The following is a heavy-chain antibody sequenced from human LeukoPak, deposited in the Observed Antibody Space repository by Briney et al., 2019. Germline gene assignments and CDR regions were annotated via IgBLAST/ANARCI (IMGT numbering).Heavy chain of an antibody. V-gene: IGHV3-23*01. D-gene: IGHD3-10*01. CDR3: AKDLVRGVYYYYYGMDV. Sequence: GGSLRLSCAASGFTFSSYAMSWVRQAPGKGLEWVSAISGSGGSTYYADSVKGRFTISRDNSKNTLYLQMNSLRAEDTAVYYCAKDLVRGVYYYYYGMDVWGQGTTVTVSS. J-gene: IGHJ6*02. CDR1: GFTFSSYA. CDR2: ISGSGGST.